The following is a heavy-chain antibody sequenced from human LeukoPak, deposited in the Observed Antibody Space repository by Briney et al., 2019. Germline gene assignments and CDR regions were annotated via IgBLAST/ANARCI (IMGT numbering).Heavy chain of an antibody. Sequence: GASVKLSCKASGYTFTSYGISWVRQAPGQGLEWMGWISDYNGNTNYAQKLQGRVTMTTDTSTSTAYMELRSLRSDDTAVYYCARDLYRDSLPVSWFDPWGQGTLVTVSS. D-gene: IGHD4-11*01. V-gene: IGHV1-18*01. CDR2: ISDYNGNT. J-gene: IGHJ5*02. CDR1: GYTFTSYG. CDR3: ARDLYRDSLPVSWFDP.